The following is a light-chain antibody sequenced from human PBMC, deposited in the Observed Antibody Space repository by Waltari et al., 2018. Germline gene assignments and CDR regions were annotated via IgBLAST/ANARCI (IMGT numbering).Light chain of an antibody. CDR1: DIGSRN. V-gene: IGLV3-9*01. CDR3: QVWRSSTYA. CDR2: TNS. J-gene: IGLJ1*01. Sequence: SYELTQPLSVSVALGQTATITCGGSDIGSRNVNWYQQKPGQAPVLVIYTNSHRPSGIPGRFSASNSGSMATLTISRAQAGDEADYYCQVWRSSTYAFAAGTHVTVL.